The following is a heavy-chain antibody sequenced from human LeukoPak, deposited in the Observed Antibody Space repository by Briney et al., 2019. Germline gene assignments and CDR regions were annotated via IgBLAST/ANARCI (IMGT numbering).Heavy chain of an antibody. CDR2: IGGSSTTI. D-gene: IGHD2-15*01. CDR1: GFTFVFSG. Sequence: GESLRLSCVASGFTFVFSGMNWVRQAPGKGLNWVAYIGGSSTTIRYADSVKGRFTISRDNVEDSLFLQMTSLRAEDTAVYYCARSPRSHCSGTTCFYNYYMDVWGTGTTVTVSS. J-gene: IGHJ6*03. CDR3: ARSPRSHCSGTTCFYNYYMDV. V-gene: IGHV3-48*04.